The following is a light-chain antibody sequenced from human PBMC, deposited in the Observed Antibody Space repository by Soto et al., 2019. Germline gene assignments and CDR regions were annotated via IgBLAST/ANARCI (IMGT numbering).Light chain of an antibody. V-gene: IGKV3-15*01. J-gene: IGKJ5*01. CDR1: QSVSSN. CDR3: QQYNSWPAT. Sequence: TQSAITLTVSPGERSTLSCRASQSVSSNLAWYQQKPGKAPRLLIYGASTRATGIPARFSGSGSGTEFTLTISSLQSEDFAVYYCQQYNSWPATFGQGTRLEIK. CDR2: GAS.